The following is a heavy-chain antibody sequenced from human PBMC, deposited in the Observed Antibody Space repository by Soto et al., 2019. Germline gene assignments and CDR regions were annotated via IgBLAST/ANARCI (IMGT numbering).Heavy chain of an antibody. CDR1: GFTFSSYG. CDR3: AKDSAMTTVTMNWYFDL. J-gene: IGHJ2*01. Sequence: GGSLSLSCAASGFTFSSYGMHWVSQAPGKGLEWVAVISYDGSNKYYADSVKGRFTISRDNSKNTLYLQMNSLRAEDTAVYYCAKDSAMTTVTMNWYFDLWGRGTLVTVSS. V-gene: IGHV3-30*18. CDR2: ISYDGSNK. D-gene: IGHD4-4*01.